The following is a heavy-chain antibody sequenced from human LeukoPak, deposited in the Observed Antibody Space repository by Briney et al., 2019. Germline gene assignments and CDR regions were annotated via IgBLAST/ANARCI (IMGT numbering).Heavy chain of an antibody. Sequence: SETLSLTCTVSGGSISSSSYYWGWIRQPPGKGLEWIGSIYYSGSTYYNPSLKSRVTISVDTSKNQFSLKLSSVTAADTAVYYCARVVAGFKAPFDYWGQVTLVTVSS. CDR1: GGSISSSSYY. CDR2: IYYSGST. J-gene: IGHJ4*02. V-gene: IGHV4-39*07. D-gene: IGHD3-10*01. CDR3: ARVVAGFKAPFDY.